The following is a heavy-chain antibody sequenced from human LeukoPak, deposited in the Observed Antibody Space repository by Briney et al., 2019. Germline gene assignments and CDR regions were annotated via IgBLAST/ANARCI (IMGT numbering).Heavy chain of an antibody. D-gene: IGHD5-24*01. Sequence: GGSLRLSCAASGFTFSNYWMIWVRQAPGKGLEWVGNIKQDGSGKRYADSVRGRFTISRDNAQTSLYLQMNSLRAEDTAVYYCARASDPWLQLTWGQGTLVTVSS. CDR3: ARASDPWLQLT. CDR2: IKQDGSGK. J-gene: IGHJ5*02. CDR1: GFTFSNYW. V-gene: IGHV3-7*05.